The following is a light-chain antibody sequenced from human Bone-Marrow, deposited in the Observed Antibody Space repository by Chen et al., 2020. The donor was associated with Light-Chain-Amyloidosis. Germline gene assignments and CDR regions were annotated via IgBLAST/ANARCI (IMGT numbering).Light chain of an antibody. CDR2: DAS. J-gene: IGKJ4*01. V-gene: IGKV3-11*01. Sequence: ERVLTQSLDTLSLSPGESATLYCRTSQSVSSYLAWYQQKPGQAPRLLIYDASNRATGIPARFSGSGSGTDFNLTISSLEPEDFAVYYCQQRSNWPPLTFGGGTRVEIK. CDR3: QQRSNWPPLT. CDR1: QSVSSY.